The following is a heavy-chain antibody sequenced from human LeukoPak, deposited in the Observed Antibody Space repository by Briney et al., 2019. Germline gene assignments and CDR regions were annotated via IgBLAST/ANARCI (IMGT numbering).Heavy chain of an antibody. J-gene: IGHJ4*02. CDR2: INPNSGGT. Sequence: ASVKVSCKASGGTFSSYAISWVRQAPGQGLEWMGWINPNSGGTNYAQKFQGRVTMTRDTSISTAYMELSRLRSDDTAVYYCARVRLRRGTYGDYAYWGQGTLVTVSS. CDR3: ARVRLRRGTYGDYAY. V-gene: IGHV1-2*02. CDR1: GGTFSSYA. D-gene: IGHD4-17*01.